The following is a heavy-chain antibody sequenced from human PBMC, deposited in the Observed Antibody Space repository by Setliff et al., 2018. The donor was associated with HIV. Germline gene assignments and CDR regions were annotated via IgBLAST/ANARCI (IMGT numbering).Heavy chain of an antibody. V-gene: IGHV1-2*02. J-gene: IGHJ6*03. Sequence: ASVKVSCKASGYTFTDYYMHWVRQAPGQGLEWMGWINPKSGGTNSALKFQGRVTMTRDTSISTAYMELSRLRSDDTAVYYCARDGGGPGDYYYYMDVWAKGTTVTVAS. CDR2: INPKSGGT. CDR1: GYTFTDYY. D-gene: IGHD3-16*01. CDR3: ARDGGGPGDYYYYMDV.